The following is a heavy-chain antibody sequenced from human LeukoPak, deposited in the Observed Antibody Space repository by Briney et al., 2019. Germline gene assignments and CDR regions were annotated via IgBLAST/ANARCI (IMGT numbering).Heavy chain of an antibody. J-gene: IGHJ5*02. D-gene: IGHD6-19*01. CDR2: ISGSGGST. V-gene: IGHV3-23*01. CDR1: GFTFSSYG. CDR3: AKEYDLIAVAYLFDP. Sequence: PGGTLRLSCAASGFTFSSYGMSWVRQAPGKGLEWVSAISGSGGSTYYADSVKGRFTISRDNSKNTLYLQMNSLRAEDAAVYYCAKEYDLIAVAYLFDPWGQGTLVTVSS.